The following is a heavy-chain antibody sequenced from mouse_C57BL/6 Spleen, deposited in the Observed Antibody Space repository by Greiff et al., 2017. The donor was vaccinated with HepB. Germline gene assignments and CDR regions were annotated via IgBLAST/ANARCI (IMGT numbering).Heavy chain of an antibody. CDR3: ARAPDYADYYAMDY. D-gene: IGHD2-4*01. J-gene: IGHJ4*01. V-gene: IGHV5-16*01. CDR1: GFTFSDYY. CDR2: INYDGSST. Sequence: EVKLMESEGGLVQPGRSMKLSCTASGFTFSDYYMAWVRQVPEKGLEWVANINYDGSSTCYLDSLKSRFIISRDNAKNILYLQMSSLKSEDTATYYCARAPDYADYYAMDYWGQGTSVTVSS.